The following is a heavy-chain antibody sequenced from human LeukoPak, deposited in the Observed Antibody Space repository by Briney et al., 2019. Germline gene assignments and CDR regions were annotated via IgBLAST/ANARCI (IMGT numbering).Heavy chain of an antibody. J-gene: IGHJ4*02. D-gene: IGHD5-18*01. CDR2: IYYSGST. V-gene: IGHV4-59*01. CDR3: ARAVDTAMAAFDY. Sequence: SETLSLTCTVSGGSISSYYWSWIRQPPGKGLEWIGYIYYSGSTNYNPSLKSRVTISVDTPKNQFSLKLSSVTAADTAVYYCARAVDTAMAAFDYWGQGTLVTVSS. CDR1: GGSISSYY.